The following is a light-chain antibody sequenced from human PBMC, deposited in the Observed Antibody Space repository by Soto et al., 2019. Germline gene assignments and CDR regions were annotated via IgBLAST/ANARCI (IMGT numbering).Light chain of an antibody. V-gene: IGLV1-40*01. CDR2: GNS. CDR3: QSYDSSLSGDV. J-gene: IGLJ1*01. CDR1: SSNIGAGYD. Sequence: QAVVTQSPSVSGAPGQRVTISCTGSSSNIGAGYDVHWYQQLPGTAPKLLIYGNSNRPSGVPDRFSGSKSGTSASLAITGLQAEDEADYYCQSYDSSLSGDVFGTGTKVTVL.